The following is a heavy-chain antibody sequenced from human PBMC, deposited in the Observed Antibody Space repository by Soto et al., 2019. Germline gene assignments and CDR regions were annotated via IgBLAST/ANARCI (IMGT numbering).Heavy chain of an antibody. Sequence: QVQLVQSGAEVKKPGSSVKVSCKASGGTFSSYAISWVRQAPGQGLEWMGGIIPIFGTANYAQKFQGRVTITADESTGTAYMALGSLRSEDTAVYYCARHPGGRGYYYGMDVWGQGTTVTVSS. CDR1: GGTFSSYA. CDR2: IIPIFGTA. J-gene: IGHJ6*02. D-gene: IGHD2-15*01. V-gene: IGHV1-69*12. CDR3: ARHPGGRGYYYGMDV.